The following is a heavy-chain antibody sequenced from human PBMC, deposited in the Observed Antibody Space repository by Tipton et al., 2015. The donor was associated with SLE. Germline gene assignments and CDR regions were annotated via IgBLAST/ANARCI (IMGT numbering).Heavy chain of an antibody. CDR2: IKQDGSEK. D-gene: IGHD1-26*01. CDR1: GFTLSSYW. J-gene: IGHJ4*02. V-gene: IGHV3-7*01. CDR3: ARDLYSGSYWDDY. Sequence: GSLRLSCAASGFTLSSYWMSWVRQVPGKGLEWVANIKQDGSEKYYVDSVKGRFTISRDNAKNSLYLQMNSLRAEDTAVYYCARDLYSGSYWDDYWGQGTLVTVSS.